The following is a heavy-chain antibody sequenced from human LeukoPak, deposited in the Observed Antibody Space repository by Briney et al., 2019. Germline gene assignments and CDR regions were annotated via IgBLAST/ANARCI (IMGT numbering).Heavy chain of an antibody. CDR1: GGTFSSYA. CDR2: IIPIFGTA. D-gene: IGHD3/OR15-3a*01. Sequence: SVKVSCKASGGTFSSYAISWVRQAPGQGLEWMGGIIPIFGTANYAQKFQGRVTITADESTSTAYMELSGLRSEDTAVYYCAVDSNDAFDIWGQGTMVTVSS. CDR3: AVDSNDAFDI. V-gene: IGHV1-69*01. J-gene: IGHJ3*02.